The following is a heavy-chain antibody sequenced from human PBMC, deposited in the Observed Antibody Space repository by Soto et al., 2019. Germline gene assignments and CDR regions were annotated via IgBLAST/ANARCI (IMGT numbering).Heavy chain of an antibody. CDR2: IYHGGTT. Sequence: PXETPSIKGTVSSYSISSGTYWAWIRQPPGKGPEWIASIYHGGTTFYNPSLKSRITISVDTSNNQFSLKLTSVTAADTAVYYCARLHAMVVAGSTFDDWAHGTLVTVPS. V-gene: IGHV4-38-2*02. CDR1: SYSISSGTY. CDR3: ARLHAMVVAGSTFDD. D-gene: IGHD6-19*01. J-gene: IGHJ4*01.